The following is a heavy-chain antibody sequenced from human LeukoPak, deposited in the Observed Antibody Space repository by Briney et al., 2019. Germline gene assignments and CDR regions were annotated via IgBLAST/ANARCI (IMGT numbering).Heavy chain of an antibody. Sequence: SETLTLPCTVSGGSIVSYYWSWIRQPPGRGLEWIGYIHYSGSINSNPSLKSRVTISVDTSKNQFSLRLSSVTAADTAVYYCARVGSYAFDIWGQGTMLTVSS. J-gene: IGHJ3*02. V-gene: IGHV4-59*01. CDR2: IHYSGSI. CDR1: GGSIVSYY. CDR3: ARVGSYAFDI.